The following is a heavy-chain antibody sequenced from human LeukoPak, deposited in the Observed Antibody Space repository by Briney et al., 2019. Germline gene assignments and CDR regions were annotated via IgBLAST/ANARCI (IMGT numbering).Heavy chain of an antibody. V-gene: IGHV3-30*02. CDR2: IRYDGNNK. D-gene: IGHD5-12*01. Sequence: GGSLRLSCAASGFIFSSYGMHWVRQARGKGLEWVAFIRYDGNNKNYADSMKGRFTISRDNSKNTLYLQMNSLRAEDTAVYYCAKEGEYSPFEYWGEGTLVTVSS. CDR1: GFIFSSYG. CDR3: AKEGEYSPFEY. J-gene: IGHJ4*02.